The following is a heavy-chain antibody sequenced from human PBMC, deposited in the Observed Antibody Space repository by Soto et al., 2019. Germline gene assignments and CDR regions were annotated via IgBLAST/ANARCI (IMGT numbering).Heavy chain of an antibody. CDR3: ARAKISLALTIDY. Sequence: SETLSLTCTVSGGSITGYYWARIRQPPRKELEWIGYIFYTGSTNYNPSLKGRVTMSIDTSKNQFSLNLSSVTAADTATYYCARAKISLALTIDYWGQGALVTVSS. D-gene: IGHD4-17*01. J-gene: IGHJ4*02. CDR1: GGSITGYY. V-gene: IGHV4-59*01. CDR2: IFYTGST.